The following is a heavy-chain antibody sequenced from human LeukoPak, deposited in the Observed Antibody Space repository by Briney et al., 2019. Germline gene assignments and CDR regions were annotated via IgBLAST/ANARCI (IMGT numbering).Heavy chain of an antibody. J-gene: IGHJ4*02. Sequence: GGSLRLSCAASGFTFSSYAMSWVRQAPGKGLELVSAISGSGGSTYHADSGKGRFTTSRDNSKNTLYLQMNSLRAEDTAVYYCAKGYYDYVWGSLGTKYHDSWGQGTLVTVSS. D-gene: IGHD3-16*01. CDR3: AKGYYDYVWGSLGTKYHDS. CDR1: GFTFSSYA. V-gene: IGHV3-23*01. CDR2: ISGSGGST.